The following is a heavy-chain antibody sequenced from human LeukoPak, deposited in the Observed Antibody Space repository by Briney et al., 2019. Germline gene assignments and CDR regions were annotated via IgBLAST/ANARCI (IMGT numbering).Heavy chain of an antibody. J-gene: IGHJ4*02. CDR1: GYTFTGYY. D-gene: IGHD3-22*01. CDR2: INPNSGGT. V-gene: IGHV1-2*06. Sequence: ASVKVSCKASGYTFTGYYMHWVRQAPGQGLEWMGRINPNSGGTNYAQKFQGRVTMTRDTSISTAYMELSRLRSDDTAVYYCARGTYYYDSSGYFDYWGQGTLVTVSX. CDR3: ARGTYYYDSSGYFDY.